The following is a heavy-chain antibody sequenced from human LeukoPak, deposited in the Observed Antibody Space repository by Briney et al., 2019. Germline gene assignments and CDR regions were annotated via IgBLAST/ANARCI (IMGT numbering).Heavy chain of an antibody. D-gene: IGHD3-9*01. CDR2: ISYDGSNK. J-gene: IGHJ4*02. Sequence: GGSLRLSCAASGFTFSSYAMHWVRQAPGKGLEWVAVISYDGSNKYYADSVKGRFTISRDNSKNTLYLQMNSLRAEDTAVYYCARDIYDILTGYYIDNWGQGTLVTVSS. CDR3: ARDIYDILTGYYIDN. CDR1: GFTFSSYA. V-gene: IGHV3-30*04.